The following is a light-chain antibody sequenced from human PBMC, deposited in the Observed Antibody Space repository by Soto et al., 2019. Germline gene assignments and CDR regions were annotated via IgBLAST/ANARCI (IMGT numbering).Light chain of an antibody. CDR3: QQYGSSRT. CDR2: GAS. CDR1: QSVSSSY. J-gene: IGKJ1*01. V-gene: IGKV3-20*01. Sequence: EIFLTQSSGTLSLSPGERATLSCRASQSVSSSYLAWYQQKPGQAPRLLIYGASSRATGIPDRFSGSGSGTDFTLTISRLEPEDFAVYYCQQYGSSRTFGQGTKVDIK.